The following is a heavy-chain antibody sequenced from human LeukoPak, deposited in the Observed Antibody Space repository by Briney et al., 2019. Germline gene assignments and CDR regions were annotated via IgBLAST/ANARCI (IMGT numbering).Heavy chain of an antibody. Sequence: PSETLSLTCTVSGGSISSFYWSWIRQPPGKGLEWIGYIYYSGSTNYNPSLKGRVPISVGTSKNQFSLRLRPVPAADTAVDYCARGEVIAPHTFHYWGQGPLV. CDR1: GGSISSFY. CDR2: IYYSGST. V-gene: IGHV4-59*01. J-gene: IGHJ4*02. CDR3: ARGEVIAPHTFHY. D-gene: IGHD2-21*01.